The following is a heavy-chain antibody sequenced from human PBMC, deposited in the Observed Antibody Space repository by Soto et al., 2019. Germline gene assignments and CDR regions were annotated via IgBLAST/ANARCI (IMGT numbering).Heavy chain of an antibody. CDR3: AKDSVLMVYVPLDAFDI. J-gene: IGHJ3*02. D-gene: IGHD2-8*01. V-gene: IGHV3-23*01. CDR2: ISGSGSST. CDR1: GFTFSSYA. Sequence: GGSLRLSCAASGFTFSSYAMNWVRQAPGKGLEWVSVISGSGSSTYYADSVKGRFTISRDNSKNTLYVQMNSLRAEDTGVYYCAKDSVLMVYVPLDAFDIWGQGTMVTVSS.